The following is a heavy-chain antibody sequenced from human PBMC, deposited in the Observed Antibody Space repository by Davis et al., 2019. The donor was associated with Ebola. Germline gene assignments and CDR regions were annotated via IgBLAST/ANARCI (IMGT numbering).Heavy chain of an antibody. Sequence: ASVKVSCKASGYTFTSYDINWVRQATGQGLEWMGWMNPNSGNTGYAQKFQGRVTMTRNTSISTAYMELSNLRSEDTAVYYCARGLVDTATIVYYYYGMDVWGQGTTVTVSS. CDR3: ARGLVDTATIVYYYYGMDV. CDR1: GYTFTSYD. D-gene: IGHD5-18*01. CDR2: MNPNSGNT. V-gene: IGHV1-8*01. J-gene: IGHJ6*02.